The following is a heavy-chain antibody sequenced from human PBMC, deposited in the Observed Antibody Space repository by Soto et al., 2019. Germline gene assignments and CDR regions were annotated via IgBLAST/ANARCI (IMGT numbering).Heavy chain of an antibody. CDR1: GYSFTSYW. CDR3: ARPFYDSSGYSNDAFDI. Sequence: GESLKISCKGSGYSFTSYWIGWVRQMPGKGLEWMGIIYPGDSDTRYSPSFQGQVTISADKSISTAYLQWSSLKASDTAMYYCARPFYDSSGYSNDAFDIWGQGTMVTVSS. J-gene: IGHJ3*02. D-gene: IGHD3-22*01. CDR2: IYPGDSDT. V-gene: IGHV5-51*01.